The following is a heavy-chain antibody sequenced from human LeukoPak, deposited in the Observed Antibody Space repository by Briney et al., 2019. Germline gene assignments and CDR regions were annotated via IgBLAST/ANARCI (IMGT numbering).Heavy chain of an antibody. J-gene: IGHJ4*02. D-gene: IGHD1-20*01. CDR3: ARRSYNSPFAY. CDR1: GGSFSGYY. Sequence: SETLSLTRAVYGGSFSGYYWSWIRQPPGKGLEWIGEINHSGSTNYNPSLKSRVTISVDTSKNQFSLKLSSVTAADTAVYYCARRSYNSPFAYWGQGTLVTVSS. CDR2: INHSGST. V-gene: IGHV4-34*01.